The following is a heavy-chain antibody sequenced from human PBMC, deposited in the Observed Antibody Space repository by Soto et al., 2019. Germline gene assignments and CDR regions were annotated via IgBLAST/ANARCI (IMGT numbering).Heavy chain of an antibody. CDR2: IIPIFGTA. J-gene: IGHJ6*02. CDR1: GGTFSSYA. Sequence: QVQLVQSGAEVKKPGSSVKVSCKASGGTFSSYAISWVRQAPGQGLEWMGGIIPIFGTANYAQKFQGRVTITADESTSTAYMELSSLRSEDTAVYYCARGRGGTVAVTHYYYYGMDVWGQGTTVTVSS. V-gene: IGHV1-69*01. CDR3: ARGRGGTVAVTHYYYYGMDV. D-gene: IGHD6-19*01.